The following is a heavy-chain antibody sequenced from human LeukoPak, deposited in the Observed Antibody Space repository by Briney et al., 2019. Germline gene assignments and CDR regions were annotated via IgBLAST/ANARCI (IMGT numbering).Heavy chain of an antibody. CDR1: GYTFTGYY. J-gene: IGHJ6*03. CDR3: ATSRSQLLEGGYYYYYMDV. Sequence: ASVKVSCKASGYTFTGYYMHWVRQAPGQGLEWMGRINPNSGGTNYAQKFQGRVTMTRDTSISTAYMELSRLRSDDTAVYYCATSRSQLLEGGYYYYYMDVWGKGTTVTVSS. D-gene: IGHD2-2*01. V-gene: IGHV1-2*06. CDR2: INPNSGGT.